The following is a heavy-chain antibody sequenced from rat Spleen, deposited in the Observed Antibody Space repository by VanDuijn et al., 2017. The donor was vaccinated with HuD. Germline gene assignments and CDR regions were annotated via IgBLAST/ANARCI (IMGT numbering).Heavy chain of an antibody. CDR1: GFTFRDYY. CDR2: LSYDATAP. V-gene: IGHV5-29*01. CDR3: ASHRHYSVYVMDA. Sequence: EVQLVESDGGLVQPGRSLKLSCAASGFTFRDYYMAWVRQAPTKGMEWVATLSYDATAPYYRDSVEGRFTISRDNAKNTLYLQMDSLRSEDTATYHCASHRHYSVYVMDAWGQGASVTVSS. D-gene: IGHD1-1*01. J-gene: IGHJ4*01.